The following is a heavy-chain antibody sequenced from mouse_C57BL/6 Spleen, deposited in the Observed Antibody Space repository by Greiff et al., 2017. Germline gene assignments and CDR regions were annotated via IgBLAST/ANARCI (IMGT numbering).Heavy chain of an antibody. V-gene: IGHV1-64*01. J-gene: IGHJ2*01. CDR2: IHPNSGST. CDR1: GYSFTSYW. CDR3: ARFLGQRYYFDY. D-gene: IGHD3-3*01. Sequence: VQLQQPGAELVKPGASVKLSCTASGYSFTSYWMHWVKQRPGQGLEWIGMIHPNSGSTNYNEKFKSKATLTVDKSSSTAYMQLSSLTSEDSAVDYCARFLGQRYYFDYWGQGTTLTVSS.